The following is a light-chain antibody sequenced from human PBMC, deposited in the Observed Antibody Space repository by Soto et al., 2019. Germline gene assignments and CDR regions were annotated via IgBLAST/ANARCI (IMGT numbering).Light chain of an antibody. CDR3: QQYGSAPLT. V-gene: IGKV3-20*01. J-gene: IGKJ1*01. CDR1: QRVSSTY. Sequence: EIALTQSPGTLSLSPGERATLSCRASQRVSSTYLAWDQQKPGQAPSLLIYGASSRPTGIPDRFSGSGSGTDFTLTISRLEPEDFAVYYCQQYGSAPLTFGQGTKVEIK. CDR2: GAS.